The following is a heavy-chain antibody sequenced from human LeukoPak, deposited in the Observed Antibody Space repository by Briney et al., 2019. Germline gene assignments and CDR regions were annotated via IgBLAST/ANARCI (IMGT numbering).Heavy chain of an antibody. D-gene: IGHD3-16*01. CDR3: ARVGVMATVNGYRYHSLDV. V-gene: IGHV4-59*01. Sequence: SETLSLTCTVSGGSISNYYWSWIRQPPGKGLEWIGYIYYSGSTNYNPSLKSRVTMSVDTSKNQFSLKLSSVTAADTAVYYCARVGVMATVNGYRYHSLDVWGQGTTVAVSS. CDR2: IYYSGST. CDR1: GGSISNYY. J-gene: IGHJ6*02.